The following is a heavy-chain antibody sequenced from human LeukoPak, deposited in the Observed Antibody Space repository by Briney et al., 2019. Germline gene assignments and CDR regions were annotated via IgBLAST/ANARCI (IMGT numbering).Heavy chain of an antibody. CDR3: ARLILGQLAANWFDP. V-gene: IGHV4-30-2*01. CDR2: IYPRGST. D-gene: IGHD6-13*01. CDR1: GGSISSGSYS. J-gene: IGHJ5*02. Sequence: PSETLSLTCAVSGGSISSGSYSWSWIRQPPGKGLEWIGYIYPRGSTYYNPSLKSRVILSLDKSANQFSLNLSSVTAADTAVYYCARLILGQLAANWFDPWGQGTLVTVSS.